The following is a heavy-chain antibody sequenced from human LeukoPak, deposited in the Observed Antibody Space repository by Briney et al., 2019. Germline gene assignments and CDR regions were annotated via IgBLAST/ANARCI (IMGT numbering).Heavy chain of an antibody. CDR3: ARGFRYYYHGMDV. Sequence: PSETLSLTCAVSGYSISSGYYWGWIRQPPGKGLEWIGSIYHSGSTYYNPSLKSRVTISVDTSKNQFSLKLSSVTAADTAVYYCARGFRYYYHGMDVWGKGTRVTVSS. CDR1: GYSISSGYY. V-gene: IGHV4-38-2*01. J-gene: IGHJ6*04. CDR2: IYHSGST.